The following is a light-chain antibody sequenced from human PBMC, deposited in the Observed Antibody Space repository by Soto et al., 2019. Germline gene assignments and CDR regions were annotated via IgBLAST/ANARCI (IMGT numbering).Light chain of an antibody. CDR1: QSIRSNY. CDR2: GAS. V-gene: IGKV3-20*01. Sequence: EIVLTQSPGTLSLSPGERATLSCRASQSIRSNYLAWYQQNAGQAPRLLIYGASSRATGIPDRFSGSGSGTDFTLTISRLEPGDFAVYYCLQYYSTPLTFGGGTKVEIK. J-gene: IGKJ4*01. CDR3: LQYYSTPLT.